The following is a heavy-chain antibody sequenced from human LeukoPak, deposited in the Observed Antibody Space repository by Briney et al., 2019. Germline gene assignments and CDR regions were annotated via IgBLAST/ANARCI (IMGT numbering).Heavy chain of an antibody. V-gene: IGHV4-39*07. CDR2: IYYSGST. D-gene: IGHD6-19*01. J-gene: IGHJ4*02. CDR3: ARVVAVAGIYYFDY. Sequence: PSETLSLTCTVSGGSISSSSYYWGWIRQPPGKGLEWIGSIYYSGSTYYNPSLKSRFTISLDTSKNQFFLKLSSVTAADTAVYYCARVVAVAGIYYFDYWGQGTLVTVSS. CDR1: GGSISSSSYY.